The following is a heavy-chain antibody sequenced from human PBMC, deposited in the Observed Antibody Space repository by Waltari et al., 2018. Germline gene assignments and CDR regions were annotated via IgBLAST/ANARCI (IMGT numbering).Heavy chain of an antibody. CDR2: IHQDGSEK. V-gene: IGHV3-7*01. CDR1: GFTFGGHW. J-gene: IGHJ4*02. D-gene: IGHD7-27*01. CDR3: ARDNWGFDY. Sequence: EVHLVESGGGLVQSEGSLRLSCTASGFTFGGHWMAWIRQPTGKGLQWVAKIHQDGSEKYYGDSVKGRLSISRDNARNSLYLQMNRLRVEDTALYYCARDNWGFDYWGLGTQVTVSS.